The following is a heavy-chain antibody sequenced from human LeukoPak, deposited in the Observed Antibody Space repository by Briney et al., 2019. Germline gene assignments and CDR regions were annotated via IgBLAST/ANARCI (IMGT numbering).Heavy chain of an antibody. V-gene: IGHV1-46*01. Sequence: ASVKVSCKASGYTFINQYIHWVRRAPGQGLEWMGIVNPNGGTTSNAQKFQGRVTMTTDTSRNTVYMELSSLRSEDTAVYYCARGTTSGFDYWGQGTLVTVSS. CDR1: GYTFINQY. D-gene: IGHD1-14*01. CDR3: ARGTTSGFDY. CDR2: VNPNGGTT. J-gene: IGHJ4*02.